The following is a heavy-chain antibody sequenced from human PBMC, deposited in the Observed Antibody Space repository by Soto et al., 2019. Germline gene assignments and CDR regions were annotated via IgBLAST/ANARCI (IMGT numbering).Heavy chain of an antibody. CDR1: GFTFSSYA. Sequence: EVQLLESGGGLVQPGGSLRLSCAASGFTFSSYAMSLVRQAPGKGLEWVSAISGSGGSTYYADSVKGRFTISRDNSKNTLYLQMNSLRAEDTAVYYCAKDSRYCSSTSCRAWFDPWGQGTLVTVSS. D-gene: IGHD2-2*01. CDR3: AKDSRYCSSTSCRAWFDP. J-gene: IGHJ5*02. CDR2: ISGSGGST. V-gene: IGHV3-23*01.